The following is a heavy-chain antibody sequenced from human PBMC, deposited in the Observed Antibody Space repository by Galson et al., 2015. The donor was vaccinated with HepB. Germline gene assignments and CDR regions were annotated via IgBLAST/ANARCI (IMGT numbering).Heavy chain of an antibody. J-gene: IGHJ2*01. Sequence: ETLSLTCTVSGYSISSGYYWGWVRQPPGKGLEWIGSIYHSGSTYYNPSLKSRVAVSVDTSKNQFSLKLSSVTAADTAVYYCAREIRSDRSGGNGGYFDLWGRDTLVTVSS. D-gene: IGHD3-10*01. CDR3: AREIRSDRSGGNGGYFDL. CDR2: IYHSGST. V-gene: IGHV4-38-2*02. CDR1: GYSISSGYY.